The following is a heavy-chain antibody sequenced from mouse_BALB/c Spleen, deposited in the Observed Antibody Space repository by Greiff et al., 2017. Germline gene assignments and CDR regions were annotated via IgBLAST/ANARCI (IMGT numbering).Heavy chain of an antibody. Sequence: EVQVVESGGGLVQPGGSRKLSCAASGFTFSSFGMHWVRQAPEKGLEWVAYISSGSSTIYYADTVKGRFTISRDNPKNTLFLQMTSLRSEDTAMYYCARLYYYGSSYDYYYAMDYWGQGTSVTVSS. D-gene: IGHD1-1*01. CDR3: ARLYYYGSSYDYYYAMDY. J-gene: IGHJ4*01. V-gene: IGHV5-17*02. CDR1: GFTFSSFG. CDR2: ISSGSSTI.